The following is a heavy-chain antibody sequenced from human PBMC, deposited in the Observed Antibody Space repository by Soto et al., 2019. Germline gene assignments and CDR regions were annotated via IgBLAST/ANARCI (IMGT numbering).Heavy chain of an antibody. CDR1: GGSISGFY. CDR3: AKNKGGVMQYGMDV. D-gene: IGHD3-16*01. CDR2: IYYSGYS. Sequence: QVQLQESGPGPVKPSETLSLTCTVSGGSISGFYWSWIRQSPGKGLEWLAHIYYSGYSNSNPSLKSRVTVSVVTSKNHFSLMLNSVTDADTAVDYCAKNKGGVMQYGMDVWGQGTTVIVS. J-gene: IGHJ6*02. V-gene: IGHV4-59*01.